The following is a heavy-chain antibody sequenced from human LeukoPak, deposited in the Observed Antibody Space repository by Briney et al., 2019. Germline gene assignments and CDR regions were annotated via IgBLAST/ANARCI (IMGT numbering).Heavy chain of an antibody. CDR3: ARAPPSNGYSYHFDI. CDR2: IYSDGTGT. V-gene: IGHV3-74*01. J-gene: IGHJ3*02. D-gene: IGHD5-18*01. CDR1: GFTFSNYW. Sequence: GGSLRLSCAASGFTFSNYWMPWVRQAPGKGLVWVSRIYSDGTGTVYAGSVKGRFTISRDNAKNTLYLQMNSLRVEDTAVYYCARAPPSNGYSYHFDIWGQGQRSPSLQ.